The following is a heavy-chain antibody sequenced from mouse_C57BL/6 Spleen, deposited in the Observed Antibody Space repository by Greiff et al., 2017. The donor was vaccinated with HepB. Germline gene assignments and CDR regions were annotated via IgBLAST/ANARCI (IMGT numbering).Heavy chain of an antibody. Sequence: QVQLQQSGAELARPGASVKLSCKASGYTFTSYGISWVKQRTGQGLEWIGEIYPRSGNTYYNEKFKGKATLTADKSSSTAYMELRSLTSEDPAVYFCARFITTVVAPYFDYWGQGTTLTVSS. CDR2: IYPRSGNT. CDR1: GYTFTSYG. D-gene: IGHD1-1*01. CDR3: ARFITTVVAPYFDY. J-gene: IGHJ2*01. V-gene: IGHV1-81*01.